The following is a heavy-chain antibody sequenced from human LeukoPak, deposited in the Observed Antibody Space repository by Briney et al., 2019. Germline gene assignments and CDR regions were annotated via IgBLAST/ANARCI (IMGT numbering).Heavy chain of an antibody. V-gene: IGHV1-18*01. D-gene: IGHD4-17*01. CDR1: GYTFTSYG. CDR2: ISAYNGNT. J-gene: IGHJ4*02. CDR3: ARARITYGEMPYYFDY. Sequence: GASVKVSCKASGYTFTSYGISWVRQAPGQGLEWMGWISAYNGNTNYAQKLQGRVTMTTDISTSTAYMELRSLRSDDTAVYYCARARITYGEMPYYFDYWGQGTLVTVSS.